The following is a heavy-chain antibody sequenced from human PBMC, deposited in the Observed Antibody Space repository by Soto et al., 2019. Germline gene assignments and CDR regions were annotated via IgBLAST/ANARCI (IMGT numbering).Heavy chain of an antibody. Sequence: EVQLVESGGGLVQPGGSLRLSCTASGITFSSYSMNWVGQAPGKGREWLSYISSSKTTYADSVKGRFTISRVNAKNSVYLQMNSLRDEDTAVYYCVGDQDVHTPMVHGNYWGRGTRVTVSS. V-gene: IGHV3-48*02. J-gene: IGHJ4*02. CDR2: ISSSKTT. CDR3: VGDQDVHTPMVHGNY. CDR1: GITFSSYS. D-gene: IGHD5-18*01.